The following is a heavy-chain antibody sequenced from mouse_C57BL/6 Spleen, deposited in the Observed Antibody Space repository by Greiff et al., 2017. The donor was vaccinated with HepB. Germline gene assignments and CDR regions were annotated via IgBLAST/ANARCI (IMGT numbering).Heavy chain of an antibody. J-gene: IGHJ3*01. V-gene: IGHV1-64*01. CDR3: ARGAIGLGAY. CDR2: IHPNSGST. Sequence: VQLQQPGAELVKPGASVKLSCKASGYTFTSYWMHWVKQRPGQGLEWIGMIHPNSGSTNYNEKFKSKATLTVDKSSSTAYMQLSSLTSEDSAVYYCARGAIGLGAYWGQGTLVTVSA. CDR1: GYTFTSYW. D-gene: IGHD2-14*01.